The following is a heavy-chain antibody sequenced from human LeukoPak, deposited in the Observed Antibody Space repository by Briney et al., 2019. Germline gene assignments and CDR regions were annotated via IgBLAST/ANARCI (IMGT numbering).Heavy chain of an antibody. Sequence: GGSLRLSYAASGFTVSSNYMSWVRQAPGKGLEWVSVIYSGGSTYYADSVKGRFTISRDNSKNTLYLQMNSLRAEDTAVYYCARDTGDPPEGAFDIWGQGTMVTVSS. CDR1: GFTVSSNY. V-gene: IGHV3-53*01. CDR3: ARDTGDPPEGAFDI. D-gene: IGHD7-27*01. CDR2: IYSGGST. J-gene: IGHJ3*02.